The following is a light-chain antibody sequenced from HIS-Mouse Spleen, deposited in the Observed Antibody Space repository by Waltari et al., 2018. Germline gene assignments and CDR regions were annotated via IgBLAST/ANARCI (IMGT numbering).Light chain of an antibody. J-gene: IGKJ2*01. CDR2: AAS. Sequence: AIRMTQSPSSFSASTGDRVTITCRASQGISSYLAWYQQKPGKAPKLLIYAASTLQSGVPARFSGSGSATDFTLTISCLQSEDFATYYCQQYYSYPYTFGQGTKLEIK. V-gene: IGKV1-8*01. CDR3: QQYYSYPYT. CDR1: QGISSY.